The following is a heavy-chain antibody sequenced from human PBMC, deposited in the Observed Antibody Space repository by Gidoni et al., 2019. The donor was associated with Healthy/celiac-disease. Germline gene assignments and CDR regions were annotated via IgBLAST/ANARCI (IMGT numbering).Heavy chain of an antibody. CDR1: GFTFSDYY. J-gene: IGHJ4*02. Sequence: QVQLVESGGGLVKPGGSLRLSCAASGFTFSDYYMSWIRRAPGKGRGWVSYISSSSSYTNYADSVKGRFTISRDNAKNSLYLQMNSLRAEDTAVYYCAKTSDSSSWYYRGGYYFDYWGQGTLVTVSS. D-gene: IGHD6-13*01. CDR3: AKTSDSSSWYYRGGYYFDY. CDR2: ISSSSSYT. V-gene: IGHV3-11*06.